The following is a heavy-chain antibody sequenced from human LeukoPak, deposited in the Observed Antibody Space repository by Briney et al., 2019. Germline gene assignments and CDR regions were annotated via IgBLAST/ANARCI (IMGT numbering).Heavy chain of an antibody. CDR2: IIPILGIA. Sequence: ASVKVSCKASGYTFTSYGISWVRQAPGQGLEWMGRIIPILGIANYAQKFQGRVTITADKSTSTAYMELSSLRSEDTAVYYCVSSGWPSTNWFDPWGQGTLVTVSS. CDR1: GYTFTSYG. D-gene: IGHD6-19*01. CDR3: VSSGWPSTNWFDP. J-gene: IGHJ5*02. V-gene: IGHV1-69*04.